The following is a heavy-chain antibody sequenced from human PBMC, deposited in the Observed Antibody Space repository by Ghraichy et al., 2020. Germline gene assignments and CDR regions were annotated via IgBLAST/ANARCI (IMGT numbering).Heavy chain of an antibody. D-gene: IGHD6-19*01. CDR1: GFTFGDYA. CDR3: TRDKRYGYSSGWYSAY. J-gene: IGHJ4*02. CDR2: IRSKAYGGTT. Sequence: LSCTASGFTFGDYAMSWVRQAPGKGLEWVGFIRSKAYGGTTEYAASVKGRFTISRDDSKSIAYLQMNSLKTEDTAVYYCTRDKRYGYSSGWYSAYWGQGTLVTVSS. V-gene: IGHV3-49*04.